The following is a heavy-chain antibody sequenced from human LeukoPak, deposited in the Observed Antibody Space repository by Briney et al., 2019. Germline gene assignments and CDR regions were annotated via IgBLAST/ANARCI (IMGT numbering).Heavy chain of an antibody. D-gene: IGHD6-13*01. V-gene: IGHV1-2*06. J-gene: IGHJ1*01. CDR3: ASVAAAGPTRH. CDR2: INPNSGGT. CDR1: GYTFTGYY. Sequence: ASVKVSCKASGYTFTGYYMHWVRQAPGQGLEWMGRINPNSGGTTYAQKFQGRVTMTRDTSISTAYMELSRLRSDDTAVYYCASVAAAGPTRHWGQGTLVTVSS.